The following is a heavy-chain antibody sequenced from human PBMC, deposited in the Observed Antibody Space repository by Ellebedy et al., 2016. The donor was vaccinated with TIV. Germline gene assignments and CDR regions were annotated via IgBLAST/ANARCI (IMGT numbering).Heavy chain of an antibody. Sequence: SGPTLVXPTQTLTLTCTFSGFSLSTSGMCVSWIRQPPGKALEWLALIDWDDDKYYSTSLKTRLTISKDTSKNQVVLTMTNMDPVDTATYYCARIPTSTVTTTDGMDVWGQGTTVTVSS. CDR2: IDWDDDK. CDR3: ARIPTSTVTTTDGMDV. CDR1: GFSLSTSGMC. D-gene: IGHD4-17*01. V-gene: IGHV2-70*01. J-gene: IGHJ6*02.